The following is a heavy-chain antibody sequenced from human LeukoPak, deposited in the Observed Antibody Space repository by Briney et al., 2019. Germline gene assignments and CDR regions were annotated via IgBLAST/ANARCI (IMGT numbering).Heavy chain of an antibody. J-gene: IGHJ5*02. V-gene: IGHV4-4*07. D-gene: IGHD2-2*03. CDR1: GDSISGNY. Sequence: PSETLSLTCTVSGDSISGNYWNWIRQPAEKGLEWIGRIHSSGTTNYNPSLKSRITMSIEKSQNQFSLKLSSVTAADTAVYYCARDYTGYNWFDPWGQGNLVTVSS. CDR2: IHSSGTT. CDR3: ARDYTGYNWFDP.